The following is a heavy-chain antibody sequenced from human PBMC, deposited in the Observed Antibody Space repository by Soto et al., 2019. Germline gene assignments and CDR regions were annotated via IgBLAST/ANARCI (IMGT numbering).Heavy chain of an antibody. Sequence: GASVKVSCKASGYTFTGYYMHWVRQAPGQGLEWMGWINPNSGGTNYAQKFQGWVTMTRDTSISTAYMELSRLRSDDTAVYYFSRGYCSGGSCPNFDYWGQGTLVTVSS. D-gene: IGHD2-15*01. V-gene: IGHV1-2*04. CDR3: SRGYCSGGSCPNFDY. CDR1: GYTFTGYY. J-gene: IGHJ4*02. CDR2: INPNSGGT.